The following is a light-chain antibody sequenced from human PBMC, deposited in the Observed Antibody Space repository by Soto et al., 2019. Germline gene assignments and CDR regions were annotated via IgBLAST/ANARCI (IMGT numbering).Light chain of an antibody. CDR1: ESINIW. CDR2: DAS. J-gene: IGKJ1*01. V-gene: IGKV1-5*01. CDR3: QQYNSYRT. Sequence: DIQLTHFPSTLSASVGDRVSITCRARESINIWLAWYQLKPGKAPKLLIYDASILASGVSPRFSGSGSGTQFTLTISSLQPDDLATYYCQQYNSYRTFGQGTKVHIK.